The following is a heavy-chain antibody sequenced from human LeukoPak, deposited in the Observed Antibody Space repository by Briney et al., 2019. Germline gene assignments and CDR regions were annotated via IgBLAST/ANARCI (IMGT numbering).Heavy chain of an antibody. CDR2: ISWNSGSI. CDR1: GFTFDDYA. D-gene: IGHD4-11*01. Sequence: PGRSLRLSCAASGFTFDDYAVHWVRQAPGKGLEWVSGISWNSGSIGYADSVKGRFTISRDNAKNSLYLQMNSLRAEDMALYYCAKGDYSNSYFDYWGQGTLVTVSS. J-gene: IGHJ4*02. CDR3: AKGDYSNSYFDY. V-gene: IGHV3-9*03.